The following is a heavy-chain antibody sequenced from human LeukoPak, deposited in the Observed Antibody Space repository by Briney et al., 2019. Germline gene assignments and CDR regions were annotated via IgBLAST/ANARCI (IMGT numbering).Heavy chain of an antibody. J-gene: IGHJ4*02. Sequence: GASVKVSCKASGYTFTGYYMHWVRQAPGQGLEWMGRINPNSGGTNYAQKFQGRVTMTRDTSISTAYMGLSRLRPDDTAVYYCARVGITIFGVGDGDYWGQGTLVTVSS. V-gene: IGHV1-2*06. CDR3: ARVGITIFGVGDGDY. D-gene: IGHD3-3*01. CDR2: INPNSGGT. CDR1: GYTFTGYY.